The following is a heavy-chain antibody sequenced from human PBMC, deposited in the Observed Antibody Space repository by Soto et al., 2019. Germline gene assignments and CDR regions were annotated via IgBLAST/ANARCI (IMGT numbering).Heavy chain of an antibody. J-gene: IGHJ4*02. CDR3: AISKLDIAATPGDY. V-gene: IGHV1-18*01. Sequence: GASVKVSSKTSGYTFTSYGISWVRQAPGQGLEGMGWISAYNGNTNYAQKLQGRVTMTTDTSTSTAYMELRSLRSDDTAVYYWAISKLDIAATPGDYCSQGTMVIV. CDR2: ISAYNGNT. CDR1: GYTFTSYG. D-gene: IGHD5-12*01.